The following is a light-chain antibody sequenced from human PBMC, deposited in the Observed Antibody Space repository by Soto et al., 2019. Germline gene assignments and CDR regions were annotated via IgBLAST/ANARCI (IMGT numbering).Light chain of an antibody. V-gene: IGLV2-14*01. Sequence: QSVLTQPASVSGSPGQSIAISCTGSSSDVGIYNYVSWYQRHPGKVPKLIIYEVSNRPSGVSNRFSGSKSGNTASLTISGLQAEDEADYYCSSYTTSSTPVFGTGTKVTVL. CDR3: SSYTTSSTPV. J-gene: IGLJ1*01. CDR1: SSDVGIYNY. CDR2: EVS.